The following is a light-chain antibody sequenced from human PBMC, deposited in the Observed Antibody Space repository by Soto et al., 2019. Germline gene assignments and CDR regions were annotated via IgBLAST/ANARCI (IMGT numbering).Light chain of an antibody. J-gene: IGKJ4*01. V-gene: IGKV1-8*01. Sequence: AIRMTQSPSSFSASTGDRVTITCRASQGISSYLAWYQQKPGKAPKLLIYAASTLQSGVPSRFSDSGSGTDFTLIFSCVQSEDFATEYCQHYYSYPLTFGGGTKVEMK. CDR3: QHYYSYPLT. CDR2: AAS. CDR1: QGISSY.